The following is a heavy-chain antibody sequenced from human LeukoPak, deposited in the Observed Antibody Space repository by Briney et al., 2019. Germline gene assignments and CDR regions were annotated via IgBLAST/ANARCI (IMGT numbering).Heavy chain of an antibody. D-gene: IGHD3-3*01. V-gene: IGHV4-34*01. CDR2: INHSGST. J-gene: IGHJ4*02. CDR1: GGSFSGYY. CDR3: ARVYYDFWSGYSKDVFDY. Sequence: PSETLSLTCAVYGGSFSGYYWSWIRQPPGKGLEWIGEINHSGSTNYNPSLKSRVTISVDTSKNQFSLKLSSVTAADTAVYYCARVYYDFWSGYSKDVFDYWGQGTLVTVSS.